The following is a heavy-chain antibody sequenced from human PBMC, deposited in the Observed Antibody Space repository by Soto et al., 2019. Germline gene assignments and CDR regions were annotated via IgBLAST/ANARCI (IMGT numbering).Heavy chain of an antibody. Sequence: SETLSLTCTVSGGSISSYYWSWIRQPPGKGLEWIGYIYYSGSTNYNPSLKSRVTISVDTSKNQFSLKLSSVTAADTAVYYCASGGDYWYHAFDIWGQGTMVTVSS. J-gene: IGHJ3*02. D-gene: IGHD4-17*01. CDR3: ASGGDYWYHAFDI. CDR2: IYYSGST. V-gene: IGHV4-59*01. CDR1: GGSISSYY.